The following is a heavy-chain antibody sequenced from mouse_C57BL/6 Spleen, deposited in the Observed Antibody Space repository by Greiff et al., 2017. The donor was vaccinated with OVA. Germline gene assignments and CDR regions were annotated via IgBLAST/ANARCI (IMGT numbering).Heavy chain of an antibody. D-gene: IGHD2-3*01. CDR1: GFSLTSYG. CDR3: ATADGYYTAWFAY. V-gene: IGHV2-5*01. CDR2: IWRGGST. J-gene: IGHJ3*01. Sequence: VKLQQSGPGLVQPSQSLSITCTVSGFSLTSYGVHWVRQSPGKGLEWLGVIWRGGSTDYNAAFMSRLSITKDNSKSQVFFKMNSLQADDTAIYYCATADGYYTAWFAYWGQGTLVTVSA.